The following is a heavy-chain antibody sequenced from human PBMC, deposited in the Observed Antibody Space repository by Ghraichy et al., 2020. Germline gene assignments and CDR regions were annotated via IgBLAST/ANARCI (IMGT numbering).Heavy chain of an antibody. D-gene: IGHD3-16*01. V-gene: IGHV3-23*01. CDR3: AKSRTGSSASRDY. Sequence: GGSLRLSCGASGFTFSSYYMSWVRQAPGKGLECVSIISGSGGNTYYAGSVKGRFTISRDNSKNTLYLQMGSLRPDDTAVYYCAKSRTGSSASRDYWGQGTLVTVSS. CDR1: GFTFSSYY. J-gene: IGHJ4*02. CDR2: ISGSGGNT.